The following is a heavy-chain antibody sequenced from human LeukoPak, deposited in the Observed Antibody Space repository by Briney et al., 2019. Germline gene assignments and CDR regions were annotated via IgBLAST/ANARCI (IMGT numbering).Heavy chain of an antibody. Sequence: ASVKVPCKASGYTFTSYYMHWLRQAPGQGLEWMGIINPSGGSTSYAQKFQGRVTMTRDTSTSTVYMELSSLRSEDTAVYYCARGFSSGWYVDWGQGTLVTVSS. J-gene: IGHJ4*02. V-gene: IGHV1-46*01. D-gene: IGHD6-19*01. CDR2: INPSGGST. CDR1: GYTFTSYY. CDR3: ARGFSSGWYVD.